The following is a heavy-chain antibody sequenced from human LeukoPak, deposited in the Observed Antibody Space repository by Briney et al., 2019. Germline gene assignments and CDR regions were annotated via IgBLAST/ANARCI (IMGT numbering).Heavy chain of an antibody. V-gene: IGHV4-39*07. CDR3: ARETSQKGAHYMDV. D-gene: IGHD3-16*01. CDR1: GGSISSSSYY. Sequence: QSSETLSLTCTVSGGSISSSSYYWGWIRQPPGKGLEWIGEINHSGSTNYNPSLKSRVTISVDTSKNQFSLKLSSVTAADTAVYYCARETSQKGAHYMDVWGKGTTVTISS. J-gene: IGHJ6*03. CDR2: INHSGST.